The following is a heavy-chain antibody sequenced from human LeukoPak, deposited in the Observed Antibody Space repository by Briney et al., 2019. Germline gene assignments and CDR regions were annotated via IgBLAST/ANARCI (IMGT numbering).Heavy chain of an antibody. D-gene: IGHD3-3*01. Sequence: PGGSLRLSCAASGFIFSDYYMSWIRQAPGKGLEWVSYISSSGSTMYYTDSVKGRFTISRDNAKDSLYLQMNSLRAEDTAVYYCARSARLMKGVVEVTALDDWGQGTLVTVSS. J-gene: IGHJ4*02. CDR2: ISSSGSTM. CDR3: ARSARLMKGVVEVTALDD. V-gene: IGHV3-11*04. CDR1: GFIFSDYY.